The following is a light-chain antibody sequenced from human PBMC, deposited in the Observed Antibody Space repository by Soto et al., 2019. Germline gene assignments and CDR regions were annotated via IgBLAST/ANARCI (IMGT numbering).Light chain of an antibody. Sequence: EKVMTQSPATLSVSPGERATLSCRASENVKTSLAWYQQKSGQAPRLLIYAAFTRATGIPARFSGSASGTEFTLTISSLQSEDSAVYYCQQYDDWPLTFGGGTKVEIK. V-gene: IGKV3-15*01. CDR3: QQYDDWPLT. J-gene: IGKJ4*01. CDR1: ENVKTS. CDR2: AAF.